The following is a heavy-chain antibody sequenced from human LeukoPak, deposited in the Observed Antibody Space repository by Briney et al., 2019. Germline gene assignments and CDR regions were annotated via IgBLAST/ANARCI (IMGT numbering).Heavy chain of an antibody. CDR3: ARDPGNYGVDP. D-gene: IGHD1-7*01. CDR2: IYYSGST. CDR1: GGSISSSSYY. Sequence: SETLSLTCTVSGGSISSSSYYWGWIRQPPGKGLEWIGSIYYSGSTYYNPSLKSRVTISVDTSKNQFSLKLSSVTAADTAVYYCARDPGNYGVDPWGQGTLVTVSS. V-gene: IGHV4-39*07. J-gene: IGHJ5*02.